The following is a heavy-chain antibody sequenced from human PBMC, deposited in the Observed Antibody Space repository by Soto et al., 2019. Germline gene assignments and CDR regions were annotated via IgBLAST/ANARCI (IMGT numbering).Heavy chain of an antibody. J-gene: IGHJ4*02. Sequence: QVQLVQSGAEVKKPGASVKVSCKAYGYTFSSYGLSWVRQAPGQGLEWMGWISPYSGNTVYTQRFKGRLTMATDTSTGTAYMELRSLRSDDTAVYYCARDFYQSSGYCDYWGQGTLVTVSS. CDR3: ARDFYQSSGYCDY. CDR2: ISPYSGNT. D-gene: IGHD3-22*01. V-gene: IGHV1-18*01. CDR1: GYTFSSYG.